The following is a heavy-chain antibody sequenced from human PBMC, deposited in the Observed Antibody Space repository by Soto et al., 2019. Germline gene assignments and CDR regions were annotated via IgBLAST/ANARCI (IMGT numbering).Heavy chain of an antibody. D-gene: IGHD6-19*01. CDR2: IKQDGSEK. CDR1: GFTFSSYW. J-gene: IGHJ3*02. CDR3: ARGQWLVLNDAFDI. Sequence: GGSLRLSCAASGFTFSSYWMSWVRQAPGKGLEWVANIKQDGSEKYYVDSVKGRFTISRDNAKNSLYLQMNSLRAEDTAVYYCARGQWLVLNDAFDIWGQGTMVTVSS. V-gene: IGHV3-7*03.